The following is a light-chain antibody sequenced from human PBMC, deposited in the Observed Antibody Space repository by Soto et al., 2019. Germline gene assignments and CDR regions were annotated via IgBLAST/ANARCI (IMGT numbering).Light chain of an antibody. CDR3: QHYNSYSDA. J-gene: IGKJ1*01. CDR1: QTISSW. V-gene: IGKV1-5*03. CDR2: KAS. Sequence: DIQMTQSPSTLSGSVGDRVTITCRASQTISSWLAWYQQKPVKAPKLLIYKASTLKSGVPSRFSGSGSGTEFTLTISILQPDDFSTYYCQHYNSYSDAFGQGTKVELK.